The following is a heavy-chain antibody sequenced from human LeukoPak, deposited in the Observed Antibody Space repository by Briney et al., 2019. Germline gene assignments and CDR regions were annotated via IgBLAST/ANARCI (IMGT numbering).Heavy chain of an antibody. J-gene: IGHJ4*02. D-gene: IGHD5-18*01. CDR1: GFTFSNAR. V-gene: IGHV3-66*01. CDR3: AREGNSPFDY. Sequence: GRSLRLSCAASGFTFSNARLNWVRQAPGKGLEWVSVIYSGGSTYYADSVKGRFTISRDNSKNPLYLQMNSLRAEDTAVYYCAREGNSPFDYWGQGTLVTVSS. CDR2: IYSGGST.